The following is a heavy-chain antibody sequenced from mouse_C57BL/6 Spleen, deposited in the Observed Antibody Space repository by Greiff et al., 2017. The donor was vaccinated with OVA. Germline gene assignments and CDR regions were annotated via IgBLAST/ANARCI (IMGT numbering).Heavy chain of an antibody. CDR1: GYTFTSYW. Sequence: VQLQQPGAELVKPGASVKMSCKASGYTFTSYWITWVKQRPGQGLEWIGDIYPGSGSTNYNEKFKSKATLTVDTSSSTAYMQLSSLTSEDSAVDYCARGGNLATWFAYWGQGTLVTVSA. CDR2: IYPGSGST. V-gene: IGHV1-55*01. D-gene: IGHD2-1*01. J-gene: IGHJ3*01. CDR3: ARGGNLATWFAY.